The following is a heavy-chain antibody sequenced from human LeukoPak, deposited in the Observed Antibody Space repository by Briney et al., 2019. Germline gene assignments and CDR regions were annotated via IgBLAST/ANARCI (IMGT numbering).Heavy chain of an antibody. CDR2: IYYSGST. CDR3: ARHEALTIFGVVLNSTFDY. Sequence: PSETLSLTCTVSGGSISSSSYYWGWIRQPPGKGLEWIGSIYYSGSTYYNPSLKSRVTISVDTSKNQFSLKLSSVTAADTAVYYCARHEALTIFGVVLNSTFDYWGQGTLVTVSS. D-gene: IGHD3-3*01. CDR1: GGSISSSSYY. J-gene: IGHJ4*02. V-gene: IGHV4-39*01.